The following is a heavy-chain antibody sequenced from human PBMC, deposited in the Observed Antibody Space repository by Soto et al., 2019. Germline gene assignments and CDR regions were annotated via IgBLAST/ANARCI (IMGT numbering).Heavy chain of an antibody. J-gene: IGHJ5*02. CDR2: INIDASHT. D-gene: IGHD2-2*01. CDR1: GFTFNTYW. CDR3: LTDGHCTTTSCHGNCFDP. Sequence: GGSLRLSCAASGFTFNTYWMHWIRQVPGKGLEWGSGINIDASHTYYADSVKGRFTIARDNAKNTLHLEMNSLRAEDTAVYSWLTDGHCTTTSCHGNCFDPWGQVRLVTVSS. V-gene: IGHV3-74*01.